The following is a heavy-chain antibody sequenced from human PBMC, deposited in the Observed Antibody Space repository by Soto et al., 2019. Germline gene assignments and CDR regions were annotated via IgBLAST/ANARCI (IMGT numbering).Heavy chain of an antibody. Sequence: QITLNESGPTLVKPTQTLTLTCTFSGFSFSTSQVGVGWIRQPPGKAHEWLALIYLDDDKRYSPSLRSRLSITEDSPKNQVVLTLGNMDPVDTSPYYCAYRSGGYLSGWDNGYFDYWGRGALVPVPS. CDR3: AYRSGGYLSGWDNGYFDY. D-gene: IGHD6-19*01. V-gene: IGHV2-5*02. CDR2: IYLDDDK. J-gene: IGHJ4*02. CDR1: GFSFSTSQVG.